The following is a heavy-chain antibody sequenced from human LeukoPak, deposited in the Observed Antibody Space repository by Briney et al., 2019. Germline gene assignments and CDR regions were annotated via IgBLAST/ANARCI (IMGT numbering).Heavy chain of an antibody. CDR2: LLYDGSIE. D-gene: IGHD1-20*01. CDR1: GFNFSNSG. CDR3: ARVGYDWNLFDC. V-gene: IGHV3-33*01. Sequence: GGSLRLSCAASGFNFSNSGMHWVRQAPGKGLEWVAVLLYDGSIEYYADSVKGRFTISRDNSKTTLYLQMDSLRAEDTAVYYCARVGYDWNLFDCWGQGTLVTVSS. J-gene: IGHJ4*02.